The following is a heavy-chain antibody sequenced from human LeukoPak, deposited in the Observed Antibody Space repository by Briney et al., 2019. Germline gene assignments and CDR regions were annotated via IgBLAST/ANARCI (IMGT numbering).Heavy chain of an antibody. CDR2: ISWNSGSI. CDR1: GFIFNNYA. V-gene: IGHV3-9*01. Sequence: PGRSLRLSCAGSGFIFNNYAMHWVRQPPGKGLEWVSGISWNSGSIDYADSVKGRFTISRDNAKNSLYLQMNSLRAEDTAVCYCARVPLSGPGYYGMDVWGQGTTVTVSS. D-gene: IGHD3-10*01. J-gene: IGHJ6*02. CDR3: ARVPLSGPGYYGMDV.